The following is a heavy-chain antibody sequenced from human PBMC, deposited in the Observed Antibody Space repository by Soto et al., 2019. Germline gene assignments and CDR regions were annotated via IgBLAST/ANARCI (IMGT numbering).Heavy chain of an antibody. Sequence: EVQLVESGGGVVQPGGSLRLSCEASGFSFTNDWMRWVRQAPGKGLVWVSSLDSVGSSTDYADSVKGRFTISRDNAKNTLYLQMNSLGVEDTAIYYCVRGKYSGSYFFDYWGQGTLVTVSS. J-gene: IGHJ4*02. D-gene: IGHD1-26*01. V-gene: IGHV3-74*01. CDR3: VRGKYSGSYFFDY. CDR1: GFSFTNDW. CDR2: LDSVGSST.